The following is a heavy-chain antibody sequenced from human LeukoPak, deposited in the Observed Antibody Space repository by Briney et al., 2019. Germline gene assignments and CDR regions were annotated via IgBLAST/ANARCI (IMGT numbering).Heavy chain of an antibody. CDR3: ARQRVAVAGLYLFDY. CDR1: GYSFTSYW. D-gene: IGHD6-19*01. CDR2: IYPGDSDT. J-gene: IGHJ4*02. V-gene: IGHV5-51*01. Sequence: GESLKISCKGSGYSFTSYWIGWVRQMPGKGLEWMGIIYPGDSDTRYSPSCQGQVTVSADKSISTAYLQWSSLKASDTAMYYCARQRVAVAGLYLFDYWGQGTLVTVSS.